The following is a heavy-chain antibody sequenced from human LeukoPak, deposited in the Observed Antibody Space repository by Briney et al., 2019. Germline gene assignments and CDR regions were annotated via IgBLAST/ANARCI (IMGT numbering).Heavy chain of an antibody. Sequence: GGSLRLSCAASGFAFSVYAMSWLRQPPGKGLEWVSTINANSGTTSYAASVRGRFTISRDNSKNTLYLQLNTPRADDTATYYCAKPISGGLAVTADWFHPWGQGTLVVVSS. CDR1: GFAFSVYA. CDR2: INANSGTT. D-gene: IGHD6-19*01. J-gene: IGHJ5*01. V-gene: IGHV3-23*01. CDR3: AKPISGGLAVTADWFHP.